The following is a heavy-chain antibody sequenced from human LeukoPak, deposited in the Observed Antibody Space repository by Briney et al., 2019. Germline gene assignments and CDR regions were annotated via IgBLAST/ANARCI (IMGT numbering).Heavy chain of an antibody. CDR2: IKQDGSEK. D-gene: IGHD6-13*01. J-gene: IGHJ4*02. V-gene: IGHV3-7*03. Sequence: PGGSLRLSCAASGFTFSSYWMSWVRQAPGKGLEWVANIKQDGSEKYYVDSVKGRFTISRDNAKNSLYLQMNSLRAEDTALYYCAKDSSFGSSWYGGYYFDYWGQGTLVTVSS. CDR1: GFTFSSYW. CDR3: AKDSSFGSSWYGGYYFDY.